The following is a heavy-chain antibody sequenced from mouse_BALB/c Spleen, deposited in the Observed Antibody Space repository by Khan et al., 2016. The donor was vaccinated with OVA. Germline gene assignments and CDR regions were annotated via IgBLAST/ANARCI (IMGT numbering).Heavy chain of an antibody. D-gene: IGHD1-1*01. CDR3: ARESSYWYFDV. V-gene: IGHV9-1*02. CDR1: GYTFTNYR. J-gene: IGHJ1*01. Sequence: QIQLVQSGPELKKPGETVKISCKASGYTFTNYRMNWMKQAPGKGLKWMGWINTYTGEPTYGDDFKGRFAFSLETSASTAYLQIKNLKNEDMATYFCARESSYWYFDVWGAGTTVTVSS. CDR2: INTYTGEP.